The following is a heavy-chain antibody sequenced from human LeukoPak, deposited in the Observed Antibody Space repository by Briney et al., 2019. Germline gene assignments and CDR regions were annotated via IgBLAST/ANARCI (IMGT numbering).Heavy chain of an antibody. CDR2: LYHSDSA. Sequence: SETLSLTCAVSGYSISNGYYGVWIRQPPGRGLEWIGSLYHSDSAYYNTSLRSRVSMSVDTSKNQFSLTLSFVTAADTAVYYCARQHDSYYYYYIDVWGSGTTVTVSS. J-gene: IGHJ6*03. V-gene: IGHV4-38-2*01. CDR1: GYSISNGYY. CDR3: ARQHDSYYYYYIDV.